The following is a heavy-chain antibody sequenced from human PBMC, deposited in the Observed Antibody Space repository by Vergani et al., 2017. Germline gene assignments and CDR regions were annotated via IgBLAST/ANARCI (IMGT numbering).Heavy chain of an antibody. CDR1: GFTSSYYG. Sequence: EVQLVESGGGLVKPGGSLRLSCAASGFTSSYYGMHWVRQGHGQGLEWVSSIKNTGDSTHYADSVKGRFTISRDNSKNTLYLQMNSLRVEDTAVYYCGRGSDNYNWGQGTLVTVSS. CDR2: IKNTGDST. J-gene: IGHJ4*02. CDR3: GRGSDNYN. V-gene: IGHV3-23*04. D-gene: IGHD5-24*01.